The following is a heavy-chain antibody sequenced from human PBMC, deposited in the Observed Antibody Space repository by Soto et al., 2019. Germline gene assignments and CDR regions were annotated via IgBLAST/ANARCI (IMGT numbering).Heavy chain of an antibody. V-gene: IGHV4-34*01. J-gene: IGHJ4*02. CDR2: NSHGGST. CDR3: AASHDTSGYFSD. Sequence: SETLSLTCAVYGESFSGYYWSWIRQTPGKGLEWIGENSHGGSTNYKPSLKSRVNKLMDTSKNQVSLKMDSVTAADTAVYYCAASHDTSGYFSDWGQGALVTVS. CDR1: GESFSGYY. D-gene: IGHD3-22*01.